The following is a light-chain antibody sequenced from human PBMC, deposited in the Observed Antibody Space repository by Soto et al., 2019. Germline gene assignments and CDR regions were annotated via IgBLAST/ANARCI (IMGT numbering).Light chain of an antibody. CDR2: KAS. CDR3: QHYNSYSEA. CDR1: QTISSW. J-gene: IGKJ1*01. Sequence: EIHMSQSPSTLSAFVGNRFTVTCRASQTISSWLAWYQQKAGKAPKVLIYKASTLKSGVPSRFSGSGSGTEFTLTISSLQPDDFATYYCQHYNSYSEAFGQGTKVDI. V-gene: IGKV1-5*03.